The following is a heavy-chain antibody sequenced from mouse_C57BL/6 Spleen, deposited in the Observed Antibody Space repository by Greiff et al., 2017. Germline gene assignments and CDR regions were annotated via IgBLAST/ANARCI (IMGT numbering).Heavy chain of an antibody. CDR1: GYTFTDYY. J-gene: IGHJ2*01. V-gene: IGHV1-26*01. CDR2: INPNNGGT. CDR3: SSPDY. Sequence: EVQLQQSGPELVKPGASVKISCKASGYTFTDYYMNWVKQSHGKSLEWIGDINPNNGGTSYNQTFKGKATLTVVKSSSTAYMELRSLTSEDSAVYYCSSPDYWGQGTTLTGSS.